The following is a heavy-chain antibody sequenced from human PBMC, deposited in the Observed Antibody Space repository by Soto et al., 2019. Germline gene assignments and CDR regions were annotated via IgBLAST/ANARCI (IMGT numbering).Heavy chain of an antibody. Sequence: QVQLQESGPGLVKPSQTLSLTCTVSGGSISSGDYYWSWIRQPPGKGLEWIGYIYYSGSTYYNPSLKCRVTISVDTPQTQLSLKLSSVTAAHTAVYYCALGFFRRAARGGWFDPWGQGSLVTVSS. CDR2: IYYSGST. CDR3: ALGFFRRAARGGWFDP. J-gene: IGHJ5*02. D-gene: IGHD6-6*01. V-gene: IGHV4-30-4*01. CDR1: GGSISSGDYY.